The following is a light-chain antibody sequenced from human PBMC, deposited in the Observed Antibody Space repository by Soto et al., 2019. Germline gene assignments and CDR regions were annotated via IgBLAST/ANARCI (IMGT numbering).Light chain of an antibody. CDR1: QSVSSSY. Sequence: EIVLTQSPGTLSLSPGERATLSCRASQSVSSSYLAWYQQKPGQAPRLLIYGASSRATGIPDRFSGSGSGTDLTLTISRLEPEDFAVYYCQQYGSSPTFGPGTKV. V-gene: IGKV3-20*01. CDR3: QQYGSSPT. CDR2: GAS. J-gene: IGKJ3*01.